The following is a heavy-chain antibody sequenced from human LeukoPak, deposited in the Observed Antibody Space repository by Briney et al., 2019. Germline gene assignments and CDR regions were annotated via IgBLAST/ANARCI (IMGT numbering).Heavy chain of an antibody. Sequence: GGALQISWKGSGCHFTNFWIGGVRQMPGKGLEGMGIIYPTDSDPKYSPPFEGQVTISVDKSISTAYLQWSSLKASDTAMYYCARLILNYGWDWGQGTLVTVSS. CDR1: GCHFTNFW. V-gene: IGHV5-51*01. J-gene: IGHJ4*02. D-gene: IGHD3-10*01. CDR2: IYPTDSDP. CDR3: ARLILNYGWD.